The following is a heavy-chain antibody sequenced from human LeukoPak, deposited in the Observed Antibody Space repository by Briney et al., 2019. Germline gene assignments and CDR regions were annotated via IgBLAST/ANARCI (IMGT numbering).Heavy chain of an antibody. J-gene: IGHJ4*02. CDR1: GGSISSYY. CDR2: IYYSGST. Sequence: PSETLSLTCTVSGGSISSYYWSWIRQSPGKGTEWIGYIYYSGSTSYNPSLKSRVTISVDTSKNQFSLKLSSVTAADTAVYYCARGVYSGSYYSRQYAYYFDYWGQGTLVTVSS. D-gene: IGHD1-26*01. V-gene: IGHV4-59*01. CDR3: ARGVYSGSYYSRQYAYYFDY.